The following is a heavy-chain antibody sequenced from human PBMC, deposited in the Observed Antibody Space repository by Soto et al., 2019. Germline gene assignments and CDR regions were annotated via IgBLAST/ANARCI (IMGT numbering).Heavy chain of an antibody. CDR2: IYYSGST. J-gene: IGHJ4*02. CDR3: AREKGNIAARAYFDY. Sequence: PSETLSLTCTVSGGSISSYYWSWIRQPPGKGLEWIGYIYYSGSTNYNPSLKSRVTISVDTSKNQFSLKLSSVTAADTAVYYCAREKGNIAARAYFDYWGQGTLVTVSS. CDR1: GGSISSYY. V-gene: IGHV4-59*01. D-gene: IGHD6-6*01.